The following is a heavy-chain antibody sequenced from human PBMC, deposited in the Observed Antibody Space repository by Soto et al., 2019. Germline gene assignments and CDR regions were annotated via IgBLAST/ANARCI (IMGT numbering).Heavy chain of an antibody. Sequence: EVRLLESGGGSEQPGGSLRLSCAASGFNFRTYAMYWVRQAPGKGLEWVSAIDDGNSAYYADSVKGRFIISRDNSRKTLYLQMDGLRVEDTAIYFCTKRPMCAGDCWYFDDWGQGILVTVSS. J-gene: IGHJ4*02. CDR2: IDDGNSA. CDR3: TKRPMCAGDCWYFDD. D-gene: IGHD2-21*02. CDR1: GFNFRTYA. V-gene: IGHV3-23*05.